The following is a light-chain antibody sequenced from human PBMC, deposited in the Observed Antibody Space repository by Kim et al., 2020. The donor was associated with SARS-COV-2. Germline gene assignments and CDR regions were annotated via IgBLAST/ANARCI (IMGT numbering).Light chain of an antibody. J-gene: IGLJ3*02. CDR3: QVWDSSSDQVV. CDR1: NFGDKI. V-gene: IGLV3-21*04. Sequence: APGQTARITCRGNNFGDKIVHWYQQKPGQAPVLVIYYDSDRPSGIPERFSGSKSGNTATLTITWVAGGDEAAYFCQVWDSSSDQVVFGGGTQLTVL. CDR2: YDS.